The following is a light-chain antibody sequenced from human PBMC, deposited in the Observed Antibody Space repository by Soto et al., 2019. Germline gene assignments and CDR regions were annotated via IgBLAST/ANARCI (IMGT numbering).Light chain of an antibody. CDR2: YTS. CDR3: QQYNKWPIT. J-gene: IGKJ5*01. V-gene: IGKV3-15*01. CDR1: QSVSTD. Sequence: EIVMTPSPATLSVSPVESASLSCKASQSVSTDLAWYQQTPGQAPRLLIYYTSTRATGFPARFSGGGSGTEFTLTISSLQSEDSAFYYCQQYNKWPITCGQGTRLEIK.